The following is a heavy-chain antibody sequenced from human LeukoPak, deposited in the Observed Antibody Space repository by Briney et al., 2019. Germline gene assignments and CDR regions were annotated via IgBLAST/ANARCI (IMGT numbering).Heavy chain of an antibody. CDR3: TSSSYGDSPTDY. J-gene: IGHJ4*02. Sequence: PGGSLKLSCAASGFTFSGSAMHWVRQASGKGLEWVGRIRSKANSYATAYAASVKGRFTISRDDSKNTAYLQMNSLKTEDTAVYYCTSSSYGDSPTDYWGQGTLVTVSS. D-gene: IGHD4-17*01. CDR2: IRSKANSYAT. CDR1: GFTFSGSA. V-gene: IGHV3-73*01.